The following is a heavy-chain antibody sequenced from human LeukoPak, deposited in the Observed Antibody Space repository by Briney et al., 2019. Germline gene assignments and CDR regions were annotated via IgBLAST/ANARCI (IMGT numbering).Heavy chain of an antibody. D-gene: IGHD6-19*01. CDR2: INHSGST. CDR1: GGSFSGYY. J-gene: IGHJ4*02. V-gene: IGHV4-34*01. Sequence: SEALSLTCAVYGGSFSGYYWSWIRQPPGKGLEWIGEINHSGSTNYNPSLKSRVTISVDTSKNQFSLKLSSVTAADTAVYYCARGVGIYSSGWYAGALGPGYFDYWGQGTLVTVSS. CDR3: ARGVGIYSSGWYAGALGPGYFDY.